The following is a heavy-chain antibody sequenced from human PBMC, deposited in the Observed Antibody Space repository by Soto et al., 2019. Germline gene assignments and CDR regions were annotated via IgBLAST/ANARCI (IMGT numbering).Heavy chain of an antibody. D-gene: IGHD6-13*01. J-gene: IGHJ3*02. CDR3: ARDIGDQTSRWTDAFDI. CDR2: IWYDGTNK. Sequence: QVQLVESGGGVVQPRRSLRLSCAASGFTFSSYGMHWVRQAPGKGLEWVAVIWYDGTNKYYVDSVKGRFTISKDNSKNTLYLQMNSLRVEDTAIYYCARDIGDQTSRWTDAFDIWGQGTMVTVSS. CDR1: GFTFSSYG. V-gene: IGHV3-33*01.